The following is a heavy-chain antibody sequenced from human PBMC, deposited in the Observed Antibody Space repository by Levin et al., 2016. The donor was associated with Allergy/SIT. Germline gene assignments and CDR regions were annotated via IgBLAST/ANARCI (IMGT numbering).Heavy chain of an antibody. V-gene: IGHV3-30*18. CDR2: ISYDGSNK. D-gene: IGHD6-13*01. CDR3: AKGAEAGRFSGMDV. J-gene: IGHJ6*02. Sequence: WIRQPPGKGLEWVAVISYDGSNKYYADSVKGRFTISRDNSKNTLYLQMNSLRAEDTAVYYCAKGAEAGRFSGMDVWGQGTTVTVSS.